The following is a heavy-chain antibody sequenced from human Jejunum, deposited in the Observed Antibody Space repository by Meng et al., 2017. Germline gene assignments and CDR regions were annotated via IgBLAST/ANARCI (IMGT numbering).Heavy chain of an antibody. J-gene: IGHJ4*02. V-gene: IGHV3-48*03. D-gene: IGHD6-19*01. CDR1: GFTFTTYE. CDR2: IDSRSHTI. CDR3: ARGFGEQWLFYVFDY. Sequence: GESLKISCVASGFTFTTYEMNWVRQAPGTGLEWISYIDSRSHTISYADSVKGRFTISRDNAKNSLYLQMNSLRAEDTAVYFCARGFGEQWLFYVFDYWGQGSLVTVSS.